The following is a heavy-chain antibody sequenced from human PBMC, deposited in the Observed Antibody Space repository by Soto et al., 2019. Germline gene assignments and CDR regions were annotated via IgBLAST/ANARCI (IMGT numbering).Heavy chain of an antibody. V-gene: IGHV3-9*01. CDR1: GFTFDDYA. Sequence: PGGSLRLSCAASGFTFDDYAMHWVRQAPGKGLEWVSGISWNSGSIGYADTVKGRFTISRDNAKNSLYLQMNSLRAEDTALYYCAKDTHNYYYYMDVWGKGTTVTVSS. CDR2: ISWNSGSI. J-gene: IGHJ6*03. CDR3: AKDTHNYYYYMDV.